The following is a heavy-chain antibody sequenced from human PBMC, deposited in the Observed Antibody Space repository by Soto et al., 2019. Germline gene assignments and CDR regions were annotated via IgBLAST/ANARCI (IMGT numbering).Heavy chain of an antibody. J-gene: IGHJ6*02. CDR3: ATGPGYSSGWGYYYYGMDV. CDR1: GYTFTSYG. V-gene: IGHV1-18*04. Sequence: ASVKVSCKASGYTFTSYGISWVRQAPGQGLEWMGWISAYNGNTNYAQKLQGRVTMTTDTSTSTAYMELRSLRSDDTAVYYCATGPGYSSGWGYYYYGMDVWGQGTTVTSP. CDR2: ISAYNGNT. D-gene: IGHD6-19*01.